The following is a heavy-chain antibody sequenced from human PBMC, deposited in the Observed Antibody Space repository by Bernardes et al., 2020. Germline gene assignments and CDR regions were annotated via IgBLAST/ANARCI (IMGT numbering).Heavy chain of an antibody. D-gene: IGHD6-6*01. CDR1: GFTFSSYS. CDR2: ISSSSSTI. CDR3: ARDDSIAARTYYFDY. J-gene: IGHJ4*02. Sequence: GGSLRLSCAASGFTFSSYSMNWVRQAPGKGLEWVSYISSSSSTIYYADSVKGRFTISRDNAKNSLYLQMNSLRAEDTAVYYCARDDSIAARTYYFDYWGQGTLVTVSS. V-gene: IGHV3-48*01.